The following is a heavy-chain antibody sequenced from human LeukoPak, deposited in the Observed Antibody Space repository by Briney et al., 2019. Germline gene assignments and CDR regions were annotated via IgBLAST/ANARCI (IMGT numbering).Heavy chain of an antibody. J-gene: IGHJ4*02. CDR2: IDPSDSYT. CDR3: ARISLKGYCSSTSCHAV. CDR1: GYSFTSYW. Sequence: GESLKISCKGSGYSFTSYWISWVRQMPGKGLEWMGRIDPSDSYTNYSPSFQGHVTISADKSISTAYLQWSSLKASDTAMYYCARISLKGYCSSTSCHAVWGQGTLVTVSS. D-gene: IGHD2-2*01. V-gene: IGHV5-10-1*01.